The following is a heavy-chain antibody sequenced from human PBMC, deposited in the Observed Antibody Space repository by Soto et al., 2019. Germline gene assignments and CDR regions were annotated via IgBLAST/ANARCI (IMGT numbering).Heavy chain of an antibody. V-gene: IGHV4-59*01. Sequence: SETLSLTCTVSGGSISSYYWSWIRQPPGKGLEWIGYIYYSGSTNYNPSLKSRVTISVDTSKNQFSLKLSSVTAADTAVYYCAGERGAVAGFTYYYYGMDVWGQGTTVTVSS. CDR1: GGSISSYY. CDR2: IYYSGST. J-gene: IGHJ6*02. CDR3: AGERGAVAGFTYYYYGMDV. D-gene: IGHD6-19*01.